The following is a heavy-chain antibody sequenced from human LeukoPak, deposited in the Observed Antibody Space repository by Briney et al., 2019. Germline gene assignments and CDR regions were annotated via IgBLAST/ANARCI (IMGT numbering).Heavy chain of an antibody. CDR2: IYYSGST. V-gene: IGHV4-59*01. D-gene: IGHD3-22*01. J-gene: IGHJ4*02. Sequence: SETLSLTCTISGGSISTYSWSWIRQPPGKGLQWIGHIYYSGSTNYNPSLKSRVTISLDTSKNQFSLKLSSVTAADTAVYYCAGEYYYDSSGYYYWRFDYWGQGTLVTVSS. CDR3: AGEYYYDSSGYYYWRFDY. CDR1: GGSISTYS.